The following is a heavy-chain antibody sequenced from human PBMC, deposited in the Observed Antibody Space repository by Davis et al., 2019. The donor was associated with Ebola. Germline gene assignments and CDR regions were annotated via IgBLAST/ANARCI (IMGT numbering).Heavy chain of an antibody. D-gene: IGHD6-6*01. V-gene: IGHV1-69*10. CDR1: GGTFSSYA. CDR3: ARGQDISGSSFLGDYYYMDV. CDR2: IIPILGIA. J-gene: IGHJ6*03. Sequence: SVKVSCKASGGTFSSYAISWVRQAPGQGLEWMGGIIPILGIANYAQKFQGRVTITADESTSTAYMELSSLRSEDTAVYYCARGQDISGSSFLGDYYYMDVWGKGTTVTVSS.